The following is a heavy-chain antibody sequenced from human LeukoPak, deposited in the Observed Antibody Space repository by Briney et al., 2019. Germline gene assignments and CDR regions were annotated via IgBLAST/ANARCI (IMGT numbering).Heavy chain of an antibody. D-gene: IGHD1-26*01. V-gene: IGHV3-23*01. CDR1: GFTFSSYA. CDR3: ARVYSGTYSYFDY. Sequence: GGSLRLSCAASGFTFSSYAMSGVRQAPGKGLEGVSAISGSGDSTYYADSVKGRFTISRDNSRDTLYLQMNSLRAEDTAIYYCARVYSGTYSYFDYWGQGTLVTVSS. J-gene: IGHJ4*02. CDR2: ISGSGDST.